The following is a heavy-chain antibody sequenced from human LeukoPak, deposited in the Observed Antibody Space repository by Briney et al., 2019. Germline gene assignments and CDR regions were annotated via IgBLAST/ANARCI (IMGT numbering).Heavy chain of an antibody. CDR2: VYYGRTT. J-gene: IGHJ5*02. CDR1: AASFISSSHH. Sequence: SETLSLTCTVSAASFISSSHHWGWIRQSPGKGLEWIGTVYYGRTTYYNPSLKSRVTISVDTSKNQFSLKLSSVTAADTAVYYCARLGRYSSGWYWLDPWGQGTLVTVSS. CDR3: ARLGRYSSGWYWLDP. D-gene: IGHD6-19*01. V-gene: IGHV4-39*07.